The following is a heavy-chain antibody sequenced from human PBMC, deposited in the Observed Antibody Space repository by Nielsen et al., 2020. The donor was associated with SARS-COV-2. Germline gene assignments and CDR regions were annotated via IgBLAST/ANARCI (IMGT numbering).Heavy chain of an antibody. CDR3: ARHLRGYIDY. CDR2: INAGNGNT. Sequence: ASVKVSCKASRYSFSSYSMHWVRQAPGQRLEWMGWINAGNGNTRYSQKFQGRVTITRDTSASTAYMELSSLRSEYTAVYYCARHLRGYIDYWGQGTLVTVSS. J-gene: IGHJ4*02. V-gene: IGHV1-3*01. CDR1: RYSFSSYS.